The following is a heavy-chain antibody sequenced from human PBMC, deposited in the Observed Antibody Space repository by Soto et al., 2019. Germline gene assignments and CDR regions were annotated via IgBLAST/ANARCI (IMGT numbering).Heavy chain of an antibody. J-gene: IGHJ4*01. Sequence: GGSLRLSCAASGFSFSDRYMSWIRQAPGKRLEWVSYISSSGIYTDYADSVKGRFTISRDNAKNSLSLQMNSLRAEDTAVYYCAKEASRVAKGDFDYWGHGILVTVAS. CDR3: AKEASRVAKGDFDY. CDR1: GFSFSDRY. V-gene: IGHV3-11*06. CDR2: ISSSGIYT. D-gene: IGHD5-12*01.